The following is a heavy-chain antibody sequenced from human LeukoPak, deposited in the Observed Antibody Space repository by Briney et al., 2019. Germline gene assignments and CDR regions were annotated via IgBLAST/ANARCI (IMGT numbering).Heavy chain of an antibody. V-gene: IGHV4-34*01. CDR1: GGSFSAYD. J-gene: IGHJ4*02. Sequence: SETLSLTCAVYGGSFSAYDWNWIRQSPGKGLEWIGEISHRGSTNYNPSLQSRVTMSVDTSKKQFSLSLTSVTDADTAVYYCVSSYARSGELLVSWAQGTLVTVSS. CDR3: VSSYARSGELLVS. D-gene: IGHD3-22*01. CDR2: ISHRGST.